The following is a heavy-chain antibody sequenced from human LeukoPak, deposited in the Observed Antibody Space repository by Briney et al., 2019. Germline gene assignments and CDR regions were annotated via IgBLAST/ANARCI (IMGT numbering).Heavy chain of an antibody. J-gene: IGHJ4*02. CDR1: GFTFSNYN. CDR3: TKERRRDDILTGSFSD. V-gene: IGHV3-21*01. Sequence: GGSLRLSCAASGFTFSNYNMNWVRQAPGKGLEWVSSISASSSHMYYADSVKGRFTISRENAKNSLYLEMNSLRAEDTAVYYCTKERRRDDILTGSFSDWGQGILVTVSS. CDR2: ISASSSHM. D-gene: IGHD3-9*01.